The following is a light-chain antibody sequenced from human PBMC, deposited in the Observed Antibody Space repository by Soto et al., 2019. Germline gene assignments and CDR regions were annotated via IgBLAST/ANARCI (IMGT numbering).Light chain of an antibody. CDR1: QDISSW. CDR2: AAS. J-gene: IGKJ5*01. V-gene: IGKV1D-12*01. CDR3: QQPISFPIT. Sequence: DIQMTQSPSSVSASVGDRGTITCLASQDISSWLAWYQQKPGKAPKLLIYAASSLQSGVPSRFSGSGSGTDFTLTIRSLQPEDFATYYCQQPISFPITFGQGTRLEIK.